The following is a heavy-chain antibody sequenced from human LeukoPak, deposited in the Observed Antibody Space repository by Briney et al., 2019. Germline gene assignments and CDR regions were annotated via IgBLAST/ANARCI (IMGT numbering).Heavy chain of an antibody. CDR1: GGTFSSYA. J-gene: IGHJ5*02. CDR2: IIPILGIA. V-gene: IGHV1-69*04. D-gene: IGHD6-13*01. CDR3: ARGIAAAGIYNWFDP. Sequence: SVKVSCKASGGTFSSYAISWVRQAPGQGLEWMGRIIPILGIANYAQKFQGRVTITADKSTSTAYMELSSLRSEDTSVYYCARGIAAAGIYNWFDPWGQGTLVTVSS.